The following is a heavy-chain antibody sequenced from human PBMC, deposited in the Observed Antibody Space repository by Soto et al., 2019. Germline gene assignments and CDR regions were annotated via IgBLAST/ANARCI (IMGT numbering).Heavy chain of an antibody. J-gene: IGHJ5*02. V-gene: IGHV1-18*04. Sequence: ASVKVSCKASGYTFTSYGISWVRQAPGQGLEWMGWISAYNGNTNYAQKLQGRVTMTTDTSTSTAYMELRSLRSDDTAVYYCARDRRIAVAGSFWFDPWGQGTLVTVS. CDR3: ARDRRIAVAGSFWFDP. D-gene: IGHD6-19*01. CDR2: ISAYNGNT. CDR1: GYTFTSYG.